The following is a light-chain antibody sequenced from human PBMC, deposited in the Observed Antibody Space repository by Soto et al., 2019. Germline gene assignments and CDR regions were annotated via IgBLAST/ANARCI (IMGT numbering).Light chain of an antibody. J-gene: IGKJ4*01. V-gene: IGKV3-20*01. CDR1: QSVSSSY. Sequence: EIVLTQSPGTLSLSPGERATLSCRASQSVSSSYLAWYQQKPGQAPRLLIYGASSRATGIPDSFSGSGSGTDFTLTISRLEPEDFAVYYCQRYGSSPLTFGGGTKVEIK. CDR2: GAS. CDR3: QRYGSSPLT.